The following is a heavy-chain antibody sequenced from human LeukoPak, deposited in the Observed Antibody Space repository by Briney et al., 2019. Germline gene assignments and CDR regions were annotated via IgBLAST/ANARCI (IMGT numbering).Heavy chain of an antibody. CDR1: GISFTNFY. J-gene: IGHJ4*02. V-gene: IGHV3-7*01. D-gene: IGHD4/OR15-4a*01. Sequence: GGSLRLSCAASGISFTNFYMTWVRQAPGKGLEWVANIKADGSENSYVDSVKGRFTISRDNAKNAVYLQMNSLRAEDAALYYCARRWANHDFWGQGALVTVSS. CDR3: ARRWANHDF. CDR2: IKADGSEN.